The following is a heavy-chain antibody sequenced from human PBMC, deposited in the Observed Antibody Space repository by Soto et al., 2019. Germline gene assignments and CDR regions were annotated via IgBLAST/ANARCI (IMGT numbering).Heavy chain of an antibody. Sequence: ASVKVSCKASAYTFTSYYMHWVRQAPGQGLEWMGIINPSGGSTSYAQKFQGRVTMTRDTSTSTVYMELSSLRSEDTAVYYCARGILPNDYIWGSYLKTSGICFDYWGQGTLVTVS. CDR3: ARGILPNDYIWGSYLKTSGICFDY. J-gene: IGHJ4*02. D-gene: IGHD3-16*02. CDR1: AYTFTSYY. CDR2: INPSGGST. V-gene: IGHV1-46*03.